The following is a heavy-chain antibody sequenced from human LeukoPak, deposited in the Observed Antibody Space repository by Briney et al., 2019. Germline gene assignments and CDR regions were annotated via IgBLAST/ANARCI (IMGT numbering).Heavy chain of an antibody. CDR2: ISYDGSNK. CDR1: GFTFSSYA. J-gene: IGHJ3*02. CDR3: ARDGSSWYSDAFDI. Sequence: PGGSLRLSCAASGFTFSSYAMHWVRQAPGKGLEWVAVISYDGSNKYYADSVKGRFTISRDNSKNTLYLQMNSLRAEDTAVYYCARDGSSWYSDAFDIWGQGTMVTVSS. D-gene: IGHD6-13*01. V-gene: IGHV3-30-3*01.